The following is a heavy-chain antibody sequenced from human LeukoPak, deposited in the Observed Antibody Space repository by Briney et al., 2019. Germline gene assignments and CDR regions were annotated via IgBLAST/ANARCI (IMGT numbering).Heavy chain of an antibody. CDR1: GFTFRNYG. J-gene: IGHJ6*03. Sequence: GGSLRLSCAASGFTFRNYGMHWVRQATGKGLEWVSFIWSDGNNRFYADSVKGRFTISRDNSKNMLYLQMDTLKAEDTALYYCAKDPGASVSGFHMDVWGKGTTVIVSS. D-gene: IGHD2-8*02. V-gene: IGHV3-30*02. CDR3: AKDPGASVSGFHMDV. CDR2: IWSDGNNR.